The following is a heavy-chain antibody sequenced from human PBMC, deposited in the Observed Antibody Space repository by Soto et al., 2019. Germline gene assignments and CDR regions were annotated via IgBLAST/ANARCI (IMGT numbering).Heavy chain of an antibody. CDR1: GFTFSSYW. Sequence: GGSLRLSCAASGFTFSSYWMSWVRQAPGKGLEWVANIKQDGSEKYYVDSVKGRFTISRDNAKNSLYLQMNSLRADDTAVYYCARKVPGSTSLPIYWYFDLWGRGTLVTVSS. CDR3: ARKVPGSTSLPIYWYFDL. V-gene: IGHV3-7*05. CDR2: IKQDGSEK. D-gene: IGHD3-10*01. J-gene: IGHJ2*01.